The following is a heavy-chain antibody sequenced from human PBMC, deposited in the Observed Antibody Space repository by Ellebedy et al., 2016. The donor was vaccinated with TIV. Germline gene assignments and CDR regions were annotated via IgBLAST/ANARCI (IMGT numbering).Heavy chain of an antibody. J-gene: IGHJ4*02. CDR3: VRDRGATDY. Sequence: GESLKISXAASGFTFRNYAMSWARQAPGKGLEWVSTITNSGSNTYYTDSVKGRFTISRDNSKNTLYLQMNSLRDEDMAVYYCVRDRGATDYWGQGILVTVSS. CDR1: GFTFRNYA. CDR2: ITNSGSNT. V-gene: IGHV3-23*01. D-gene: IGHD3-10*01.